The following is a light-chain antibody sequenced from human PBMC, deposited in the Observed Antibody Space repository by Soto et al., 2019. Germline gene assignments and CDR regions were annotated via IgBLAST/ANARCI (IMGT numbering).Light chain of an antibody. CDR2: GNN. CDR1: SSNIGGNT. CDR3: AAWDDSLKGPV. Sequence: QLVLTQPPSTSGTPGQRVTMSCSGSSSNIGGNTVNWYQQLPGTAPKLLIYGNNQRPSGVPDRFSGSKSGTSASLAISGLQSEDEADYHCAAWDDSLKGPVFGGGTQLTVL. V-gene: IGLV1-44*01. J-gene: IGLJ3*02.